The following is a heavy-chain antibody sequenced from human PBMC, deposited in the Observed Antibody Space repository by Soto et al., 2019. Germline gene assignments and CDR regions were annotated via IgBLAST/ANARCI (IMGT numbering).Heavy chain of an antibody. CDR3: ACGETGLRFLEFDY. CDR2: IYYSGST. Sequence: PSETLSLTCTVSGGSISSYYWSWIRHPPGKGLEWIGYIYYSGSTNYNPSLKSRVTISVDTSKNQFSLKLSSVTAADTAVYYCACGETGLRFLEFDYWGQGNLVTVXS. J-gene: IGHJ4*02. D-gene: IGHD3-3*01. V-gene: IGHV4-59*08. CDR1: GGSISSYY.